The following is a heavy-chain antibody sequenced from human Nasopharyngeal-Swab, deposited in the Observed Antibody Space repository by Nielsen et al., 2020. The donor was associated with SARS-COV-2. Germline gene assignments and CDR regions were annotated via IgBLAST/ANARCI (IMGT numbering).Heavy chain of an antibody. Sequence: GESLKISCAASGFTFSSYGMNWVRQAPGKGLEWVSYISSSGSTIYYADSVKGRFTISRDNAKNSLYLQMNSLRAEDTAVYYCARDAFDDILTGYYYYFDYWGQGTLVTVSS. J-gene: IGHJ4*02. CDR2: ISSSGSTI. D-gene: IGHD3-9*01. CDR1: GFTFSSYG. CDR3: ARDAFDDILTGYYYYFDY. V-gene: IGHV3-48*04.